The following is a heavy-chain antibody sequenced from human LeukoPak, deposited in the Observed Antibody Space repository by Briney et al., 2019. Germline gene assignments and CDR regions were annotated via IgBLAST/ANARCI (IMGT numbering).Heavy chain of an antibody. CDR3: ARVYQSAEYYFDY. V-gene: IGHV4-59*01. CDR1: GGSFSGYY. CDR2: IYYTGST. J-gene: IGHJ4*02. Sequence: SETLSLTCAVYGGSFSGYYWSWIRQPPGKGLEWIGYIYYTGSTEYHPSLKSRVTISLDTSKNQFSLKLTSVTAADTAVYYCARVYQSAEYYFDYWGQRNLVRVSS. D-gene: IGHD2-2*01.